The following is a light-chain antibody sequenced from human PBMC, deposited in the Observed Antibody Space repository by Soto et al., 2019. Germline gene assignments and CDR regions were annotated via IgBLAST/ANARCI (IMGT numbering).Light chain of an antibody. J-gene: IGLJ1*01. CDR2: DVS. Sequence: QSVLTQPRSVSGSPGQSVTISCTGTSSDVGAYNYVSWYQRHAAKGPKLIIHDVSARPSGVPDRFSASKSGNTASLTISGLQTEDEADYYCSSYTSTSTYVFGTGTKVTVL. CDR3: SSYTSTSTYV. V-gene: IGLV2-11*01. CDR1: SSDVGAYNY.